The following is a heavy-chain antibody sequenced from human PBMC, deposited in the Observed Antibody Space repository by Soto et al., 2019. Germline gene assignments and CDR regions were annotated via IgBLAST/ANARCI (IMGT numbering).Heavy chain of an antibody. CDR3: AKNADFFHYHMDV. V-gene: IGHV1-8*01. J-gene: IGHJ6*03. Sequence: QVLLMQSGAEVRKPGASVTVSCEASGVTFGNYEINWVRQAPGQGLEWMGWMNPSSENTGYAQKFQGRVTMTRITSTNTAYMELRSLTSEDTAVYYCAKNADFFHYHMDVWGEGTTVTVSS. CDR2: MNPSSENT. CDR1: GVTFGNYE.